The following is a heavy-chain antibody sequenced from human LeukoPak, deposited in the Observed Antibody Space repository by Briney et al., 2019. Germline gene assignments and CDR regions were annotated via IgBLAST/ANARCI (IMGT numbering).Heavy chain of an antibody. D-gene: IGHD3-10*01. Sequence: PGGSLRLSCAASGFIFSTYSMNWVRQAPGKGLEWVSSISSSSSSYIYYADSVKGRFTISRDNAKNSLYLQMNSLRAEDTAVYYCARDFVDAGFDYWGQGTLVTVSS. CDR2: ISSSSSSYI. CDR1: GFIFSTYS. CDR3: ARDFVDAGFDY. J-gene: IGHJ4*02. V-gene: IGHV3-21*01.